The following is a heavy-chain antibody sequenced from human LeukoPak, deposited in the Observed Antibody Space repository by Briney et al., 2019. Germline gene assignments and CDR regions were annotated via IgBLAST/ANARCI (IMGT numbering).Heavy chain of an antibody. CDR2: FYHTGST. V-gene: IGHV4-59*01. J-gene: IGHJ4*02. D-gene: IGHD6-19*01. Sequence: SETLSLTCTVSGGSSSNNYWTWIRQSPGKGLEWIGYFYHTGSTNYNPSLQSRVTMSVDTSKNQFSLELSSVTSADTAVYYCAQSSGRYLDNWGQGILVTVSS. CDR1: GGSSSNNY. CDR3: AQSSGRYLDN.